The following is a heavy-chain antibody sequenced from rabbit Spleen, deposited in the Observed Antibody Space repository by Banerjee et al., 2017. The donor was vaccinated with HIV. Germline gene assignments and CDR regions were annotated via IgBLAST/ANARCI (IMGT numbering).Heavy chain of an antibody. J-gene: IGHJ3*01. D-gene: IGHD4-1*01. CDR3: ARDLAGVIGWNFGW. V-gene: IGHV1S7*01. Sequence: QSLEESGGGLVQPGGSLKLSCEGSGFDFSSYYMSWVRQAPGKGLEWIGYIDPFFGTTYYANWVNGRFTISNDNAQNTVFLQMTSLTVADTATYFCARDLAGVIGWNFGWWGQGTLVTVS. CDR1: GFDFSSYY. CDR2: IDPFFGTT.